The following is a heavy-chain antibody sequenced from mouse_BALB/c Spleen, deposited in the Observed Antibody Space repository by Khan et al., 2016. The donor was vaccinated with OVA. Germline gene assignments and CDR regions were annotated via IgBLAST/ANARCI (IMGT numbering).Heavy chain of an antibody. Sequence: VQLKQSGTVLARPGASVKMSCKASGYTFTSYWMHWVKQRPGQGLEWIGAIYPGNSDINYNQKFKGKAKLTADTSTSTAYMELNSLTNEDSAVYYCTRNGFGNYESWDYWGQGTTLTVSS. J-gene: IGHJ2*01. CDR3: TRNGFGNYESWDY. CDR2: IYPGNSDI. V-gene: IGHV1-5*01. CDR1: GYTFTSYW. D-gene: IGHD2-1*01.